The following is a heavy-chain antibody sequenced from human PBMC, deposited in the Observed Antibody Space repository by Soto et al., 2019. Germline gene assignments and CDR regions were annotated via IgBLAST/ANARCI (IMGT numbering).Heavy chain of an antibody. CDR2: ISYDGSNK. CDR1: GFTFSSYA. Sequence: GGSLRLSCAASGFTFSSYAMHWVRQAPGKGLEWVAVISYDGSNKYYADSVKGRFTISRDNSKNTLYLQMNSLRAEDTAVYYCARDGTPYDSSGYYYFDPWGQGTLVTVSS. J-gene: IGHJ5*02. V-gene: IGHV3-30-3*01. CDR3: ARDGTPYDSSGYYYFDP. D-gene: IGHD3-22*01.